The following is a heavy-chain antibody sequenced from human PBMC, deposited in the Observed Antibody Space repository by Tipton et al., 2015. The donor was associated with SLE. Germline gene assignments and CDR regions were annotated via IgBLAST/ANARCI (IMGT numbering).Heavy chain of an antibody. D-gene: IGHD1-26*01. CDR2: IRYGGTNK. CDR1: GFIFSSYG. V-gene: IGHV3-30*02. CDR3: AKGEWELPEEDY. Sequence: SLRLSCVASGFIFSSYGMHWARQAPGKGLEWVAFIRYGGTNKYYADSVKGRFTISRDNSKNTLYLQMNSLRAEDTAVYYCAKGEWELPEEDYWGQGTLVTVSS. J-gene: IGHJ4*02.